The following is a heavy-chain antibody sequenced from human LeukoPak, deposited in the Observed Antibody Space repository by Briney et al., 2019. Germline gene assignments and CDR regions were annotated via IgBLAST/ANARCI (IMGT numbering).Heavy chain of an antibody. V-gene: IGHV3-48*04. CDR2: ISSGSSTI. CDR1: GFTFSVYS. J-gene: IGHJ4*02. Sequence: GGSLRLSCTASGFTFSVYSMNWVRQAPGKGLEWVSYISSGSSTIYYADSVKGRFTISRDNAKNSLYLQMNSLRAEDTAVYYCARERSGNFDSWGQGTLVTVSS. CDR3: ARERSGNFDS. D-gene: IGHD3-10*01.